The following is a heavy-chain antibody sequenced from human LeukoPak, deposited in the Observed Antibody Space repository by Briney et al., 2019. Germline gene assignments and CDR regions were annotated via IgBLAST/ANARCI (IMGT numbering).Heavy chain of an antibody. CDR1: GFTVSSNY. CDR3: ARAQGYSSGWYDY. J-gene: IGHJ4*02. V-gene: IGHV3-53*01. D-gene: IGHD6-19*01. Sequence: GGSLRLPCAASGFTVSSNYMNWVRQAPGKGLEWVSVIYSGGGTNYGDSVKGRFTISRDNSKNTLYLQMNSLRAEDTAVYYCARAQGYSSGWYDYWGQGTLVTVSS. CDR2: IYSGGGT.